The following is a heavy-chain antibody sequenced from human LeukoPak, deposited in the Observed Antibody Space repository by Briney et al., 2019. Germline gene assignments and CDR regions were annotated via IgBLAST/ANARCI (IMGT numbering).Heavy chain of an antibody. D-gene: IGHD6-19*01. Sequence: SETLSLTCTVSGGSISSYYWSWLRQPAGKGLEWIGRIYTSGSTNYNPSLKSRVTMSVDTSKNQFSLKLSSVTAADTAVYYCARDWVAVAGFWYFDLWGRGTLVTVSS. CDR1: GGSISSYY. CDR3: ARDWVAVAGFWYFDL. J-gene: IGHJ2*01. CDR2: IYTSGST. V-gene: IGHV4-4*07.